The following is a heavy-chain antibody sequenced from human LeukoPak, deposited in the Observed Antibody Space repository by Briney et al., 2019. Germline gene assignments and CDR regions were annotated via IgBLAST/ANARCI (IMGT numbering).Heavy chain of an antibody. V-gene: IGHV3-30*18. J-gene: IGHJ4*02. CDR3: AKLLPN. Sequence: PGRSLRLSCAASGFTFSNYGMHWVRQAPGKGLEWVAVISYDGSNKYYADSVKGRFTISRDNSKNTLYLQMNSLRAEDTAIYYCAKLLPNWGQGTLVTVSS. CDR2: ISYDGSNK. CDR1: GFTFSNYG.